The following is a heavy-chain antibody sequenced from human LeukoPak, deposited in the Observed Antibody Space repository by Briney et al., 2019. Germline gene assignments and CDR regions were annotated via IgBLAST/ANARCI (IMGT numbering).Heavy chain of an antibody. CDR3: ARDAPQNCSGGTCFPF. CDR1: GYTFSDYY. CDR2: ITPNSGVT. J-gene: IGHJ4*02. Sequence: GASVKVSCKASGYTFSDYYIHWVRQAPGQGFGGLGGITPNSGVTKYALKFQGRVTMTRDTSISTAYMELSGLTSDDTALYYCARDAPQNCSGGTCFPFWGQGTLVTVSS. D-gene: IGHD2-15*01. V-gene: IGHV1-2*02.